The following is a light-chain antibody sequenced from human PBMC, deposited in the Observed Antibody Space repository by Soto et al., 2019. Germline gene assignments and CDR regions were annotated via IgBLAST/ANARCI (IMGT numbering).Light chain of an antibody. V-gene: IGKV3-20*01. Sequence: EIVLTQSPGTLSLSPGERAILSCRASQSVSTSYLAWYQQKPGQAPRLLIYGTSNRATGIPDRFSGSGSGTDFTLTISRLKPEDFAVYYCQQYGSSPLVTFGQGTRLEIK. J-gene: IGKJ5*01. CDR1: QSVSTSY. CDR2: GTS. CDR3: QQYGSSPLVT.